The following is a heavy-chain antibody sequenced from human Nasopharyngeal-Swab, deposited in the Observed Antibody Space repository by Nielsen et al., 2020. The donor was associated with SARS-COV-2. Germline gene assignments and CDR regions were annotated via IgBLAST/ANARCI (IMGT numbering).Heavy chain of an antibody. V-gene: IGHV3-9*01. D-gene: IGHD3-10*01. CDR3: AAYGSGSYYTL. CDR1: GFTFDDYA. CDR2: ISWNSGSI. J-gene: IGHJ4*02. Sequence: GGPLRLSCAASGFTFDDYAMPWVRQAPGKGLEWVSGISWNSGSIGYADSVKGRFTISRDNAKNSLYLQMNSLRAEDTALYYCAAYGSGSYYTLWGQGTLVTVSS.